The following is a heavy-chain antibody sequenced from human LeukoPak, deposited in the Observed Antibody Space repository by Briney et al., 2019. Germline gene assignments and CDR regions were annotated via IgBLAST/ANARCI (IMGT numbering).Heavy chain of an antibody. Sequence: SETLSLTCTVSGGSISSSSYCWGWIRQPPGKGLEWIGSIYYSGSTYYNPSLKSRVTISVDTSKNQFSLKLSSVTAADTAVYYCAREGDSSGYHDAFDIWGQGTMVTVSS. V-gene: IGHV4-39*07. CDR1: GGSISSSSYC. D-gene: IGHD3-22*01. CDR2: IYYSGST. J-gene: IGHJ3*02. CDR3: AREGDSSGYHDAFDI.